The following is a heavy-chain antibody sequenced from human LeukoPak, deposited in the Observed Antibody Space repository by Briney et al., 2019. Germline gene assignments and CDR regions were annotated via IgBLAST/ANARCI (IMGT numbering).Heavy chain of an antibody. CDR3: ARVVPTTLMNYFDY. CDR2: IIPIFGSA. J-gene: IGHJ4*02. Sequence: GGSLRLSCAASGGTFSSYAISWVRQAPGQGLEWMGGIIPIFGSANYAQKFQGRVTITADESTSTAYMELSSLRSADTAVYYCARVVPTTLMNYFDYWGQGTRVTVSS. CDR1: GGTFSSYA. D-gene: IGHD5-12*01. V-gene: IGHV1-69*01.